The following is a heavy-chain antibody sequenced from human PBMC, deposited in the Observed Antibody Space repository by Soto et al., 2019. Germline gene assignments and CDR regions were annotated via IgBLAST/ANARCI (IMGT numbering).Heavy chain of an antibody. Sequence: SETLSLTCTFSGSPISSYYWSWFRQPPGKGLEWIGYIYYSGSTNYNPSLKSRVTISVDTSKNQFSLKLTSVTAADTAVYYCARQLRYFDAFLEFDYWGQGTLVTVSS. CDR3: ARQLRYFDAFLEFDY. V-gene: IGHV4-59*01. J-gene: IGHJ4*02. D-gene: IGHD3-9*01. CDR2: IYYSGST. CDR1: GSPISSYY.